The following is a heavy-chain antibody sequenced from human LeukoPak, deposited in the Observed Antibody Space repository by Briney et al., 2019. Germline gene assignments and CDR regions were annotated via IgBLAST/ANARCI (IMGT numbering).Heavy chain of an antibody. CDR1: GFTFSTYV. D-gene: IGHD1-1*01. V-gene: IGHV3-33*01. Sequence: GGSLRLSCAASGFTFSTYVMHWVRQAPGKGLEWVAAIWYDGSDSYYAGSVRGRFTISRDSSKTTLYLQINSLRTEDTALYYCARALESRYFDLWGRGTLVTVSS. CDR3: ARALESRYFDL. CDR2: IWYDGSDS. J-gene: IGHJ2*01.